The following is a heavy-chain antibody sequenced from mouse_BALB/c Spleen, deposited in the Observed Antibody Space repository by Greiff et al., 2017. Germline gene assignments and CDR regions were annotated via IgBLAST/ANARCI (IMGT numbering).Heavy chain of an antibody. CDR3: TREATMITGSYWYFDV. J-gene: IGHJ1*01. CDR1: GFTFSSYT. CDR2: ISSGGSYT. Sequence: EVMLVESGGGLVKPGGSLKLSCAASGFTFSSYTMSWVRQTPEKRLEWVATISSGGSYTYYPDSVKGRFTISRDNAKNTLYLQMSSLKSEDTAMYYCTREATMITGSYWYFDVWGAGTTVTVSS. V-gene: IGHV5-6-4*01. D-gene: IGHD2-4*01.